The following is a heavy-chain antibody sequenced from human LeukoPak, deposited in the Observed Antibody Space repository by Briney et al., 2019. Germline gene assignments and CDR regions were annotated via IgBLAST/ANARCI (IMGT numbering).Heavy chain of an antibody. CDR1: GGSISSYY. D-gene: IGHD1-26*01. CDR2: ISYSGST. Sequence: SETLSLTCTVSGGSISSYYWSWIRQPPGKGLEWIGYISYSGSTDYNPSLKSRVTISLDTSKNQFSLRLSSVTAADTALYYCARETRLHSGSYSNDAFDIWGQGTMVTVSS. J-gene: IGHJ3*02. V-gene: IGHV4-59*01. CDR3: ARETRLHSGSYSNDAFDI.